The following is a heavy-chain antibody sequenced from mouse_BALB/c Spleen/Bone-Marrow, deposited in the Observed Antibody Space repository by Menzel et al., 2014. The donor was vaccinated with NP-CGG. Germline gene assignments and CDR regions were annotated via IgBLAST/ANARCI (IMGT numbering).Heavy chain of an antibody. V-gene: IGHV7-3*02. CDR1: GFTFTDYY. Sequence: EVMLVESGGGLVQPGGSLRLSCATSGFTFTDYYMNWVRQPPGKALEWLGFIRNKANGYTTEYSTSVKGRFTISRDNSQSILYLQMNTLRGEDSATYYCARDKEGVFFDYWGQGTTLTVSS. CDR2: IRNKANGYTT. CDR3: ARDKEGVFFDY. J-gene: IGHJ2*01.